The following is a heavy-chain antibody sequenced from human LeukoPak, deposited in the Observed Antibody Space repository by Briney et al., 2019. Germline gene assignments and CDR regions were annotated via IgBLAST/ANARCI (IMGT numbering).Heavy chain of an antibody. V-gene: IGHV3-48*03. CDR3: ARSLKRKAVAGTNWFDP. CDR2: ISSSGSTI. J-gene: IGHJ5*02. D-gene: IGHD6-19*01. CDR1: GFTFSSYE. Sequence: PGRSLRLSCAASGFTFSSYEMNWVRQAPGKGLEWVSYISSSGSTIYYADSVKGRFTISRDNAKNSLYLQMNSLRAEDTAVYYCARSLKRKAVAGTNWFDPWGQGTLVTVSS.